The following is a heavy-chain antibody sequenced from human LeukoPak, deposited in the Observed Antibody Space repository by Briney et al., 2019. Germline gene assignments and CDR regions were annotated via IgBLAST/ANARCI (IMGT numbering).Heavy chain of an antibody. CDR2: FSGSGGST. CDR3: ARDAFSYYYYYMDV. Sequence: GGSLRLSCAASGFTFSSYAMSWVRQAPGKGLEWVSSFSGSGGSTYYTDSVKGRFTISRDNAKNSLYLQMNSLRAEDTAVYYCARDAFSYYYYYMDVWGKGTTVTVSS. V-gene: IGHV3-23*01. J-gene: IGHJ6*03. CDR1: GFTFSSYA.